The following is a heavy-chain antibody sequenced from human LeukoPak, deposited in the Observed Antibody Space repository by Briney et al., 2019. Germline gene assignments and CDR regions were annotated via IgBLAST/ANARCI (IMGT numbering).Heavy chain of an antibody. J-gene: IGHJ4*02. D-gene: IGHD4-17*01. Sequence: GGSLRLSCAASGFTVSSNYMSWVRQAPGKGLEWVSVIYSGGSTYCADSVKGRFTISRDNSKNTLYLQMNSLRAEDTAVYYCARGDDYGDPMDYWGQGTLVTVSS. CDR1: GFTVSSNY. V-gene: IGHV3-66*02. CDR2: IYSGGST. CDR3: ARGDDYGDPMDY.